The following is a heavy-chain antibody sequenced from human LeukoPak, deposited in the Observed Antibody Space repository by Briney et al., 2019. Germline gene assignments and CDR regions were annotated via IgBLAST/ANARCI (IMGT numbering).Heavy chain of an antibody. CDR1: GFTFRSYW. D-gene: IGHD6-19*01. J-gene: IGHJ5*02. Sequence: GGSLRLSCAASGFTFRSYWMHWVRRAPGKGLVWVSRINTDGTSTIYADSVKGRFTISRDDAKNTLYLQMNSLRAEDTAVYYCARGIGGWYNWFDPWGQGTLVTVSS. CDR3: ARGIGGWYNWFDP. V-gene: IGHV3-74*01. CDR2: INTDGTST.